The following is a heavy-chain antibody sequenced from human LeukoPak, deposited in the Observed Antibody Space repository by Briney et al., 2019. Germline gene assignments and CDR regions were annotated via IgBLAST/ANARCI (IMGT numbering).Heavy chain of an antibody. CDR3: ARDRVPYSSGWYYYYGMDV. Sequence: PGGSLRLSCAASGFIFSNYWMSWVRQAPGKGLEWVAVISYDGSNKYYADSVKGRFTISRDNSKNTLYLQMNSLRAEDTAVYYCARDRVPYSSGWYYYYGMDVWGQGTTVTVSS. CDR1: GFIFSNYW. J-gene: IGHJ6*02. CDR2: ISYDGSNK. V-gene: IGHV3-30-3*01. D-gene: IGHD6-19*01.